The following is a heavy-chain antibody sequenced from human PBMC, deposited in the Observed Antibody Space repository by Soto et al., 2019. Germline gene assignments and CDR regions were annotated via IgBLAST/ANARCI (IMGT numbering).Heavy chain of an antibody. Sequence: GGSLRLSXAASGFTFSSYSMNWVRQAPGKGLEWVSSISSSSSYIYYADSVKGRFTISRDNAKNSLYLQMNSLRAEDTAVYYCARVVPAANHYYYYYMDVWGKGTTVTVSS. CDR2: ISSSSSYI. CDR3: ARVVPAANHYYYYYMDV. CDR1: GFTFSSYS. J-gene: IGHJ6*03. D-gene: IGHD2-2*01. V-gene: IGHV3-21*01.